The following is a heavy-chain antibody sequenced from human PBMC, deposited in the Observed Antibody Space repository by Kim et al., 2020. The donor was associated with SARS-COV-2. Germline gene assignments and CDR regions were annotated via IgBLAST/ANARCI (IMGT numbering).Heavy chain of an antibody. J-gene: IGHJ4*02. CDR3: ARAPNDFWSGYPYYFDY. V-gene: IGHV4-61*01. Sequence: SETLSLTCTVSGGSVSSGSYFWSWIRQPPGKGLEWIGYIYYSGNTNHNPSPKSRLTMSVDTSKNQFSLKLRSVTAADTAVYYCARAPNDFWSGYPYYFDYWGQGTLVTVSS. CDR1: GGSVSSGSYF. D-gene: IGHD3-3*01. CDR2: IYYSGNT.